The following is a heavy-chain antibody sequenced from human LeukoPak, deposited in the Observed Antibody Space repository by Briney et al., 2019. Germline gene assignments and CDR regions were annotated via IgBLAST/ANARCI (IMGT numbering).Heavy chain of an antibody. J-gene: IGHJ4*02. Sequence: GGSLRLSCAASGFTFDDYTMHWVRQAPGKGLEWVSLISWDGGDTYYADSVKGRFTISRDNSKNTLFLQVNSLRAEDTAVYYCAKVLSGTFAIDYWGQGTLVTVSS. CDR3: AKVLSGTFAIDY. V-gene: IGHV3-43*01. CDR1: GFTFDDYT. D-gene: IGHD1-26*01. CDR2: ISWDGGDT.